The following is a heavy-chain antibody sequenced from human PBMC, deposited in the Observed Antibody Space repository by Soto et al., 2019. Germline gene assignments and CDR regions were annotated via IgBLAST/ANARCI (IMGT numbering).Heavy chain of an antibody. CDR2: IIPIFGTA. CDR1: GGTFSSYA. CDR3: ARSLYCISTSCYTNWFDP. D-gene: IGHD2-2*02. J-gene: IGHJ5*02. V-gene: IGHV1-69*13. Sequence: ASVKVSCKASGGTFSSYAISWVRQAPGQGLEWMGGIIPIFGTANYAQKFQGRVTITADESTSTAYMELSSLRSEDTAVYYCARSLYCISTSCYTNWFDPWGQGTLVTVSS.